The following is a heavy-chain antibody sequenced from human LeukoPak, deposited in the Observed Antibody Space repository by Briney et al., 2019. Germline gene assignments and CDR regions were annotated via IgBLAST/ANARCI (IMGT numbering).Heavy chain of an antibody. V-gene: IGHV4-4*07. Sequence: SETLSLTCTVSGGSISGYYWSWIRLPAGKGLEWIGRIYSSGSTNYHPSLQSRVTLSVDTSKNQFSLKLSSVTAADTAMYYCARGSSGSLPFDYWGQGTLVTVSS. D-gene: IGHD3-22*01. CDR1: GGSISGYY. CDR3: ARGSSGSLPFDY. J-gene: IGHJ4*02. CDR2: IYSSGST.